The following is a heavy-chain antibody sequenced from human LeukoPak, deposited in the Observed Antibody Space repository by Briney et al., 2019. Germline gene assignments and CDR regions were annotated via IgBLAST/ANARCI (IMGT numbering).Heavy chain of an antibody. J-gene: IGHJ3*01. CDR1: GGSFSGYY. D-gene: IGHD3-9*01. V-gene: IGHV4-34*12. Sequence: PSETLSLTCGVYGGSFSGYYWTWIRQSPGMGLEWIGEIIHSGSTNYNPSLTSRVTISVDTSKNQFSLELSSVTAADTAIYYCARDSWLDVWGQGTMVTVSS. CDR2: IIHSGST. CDR3: ARDSWLDV.